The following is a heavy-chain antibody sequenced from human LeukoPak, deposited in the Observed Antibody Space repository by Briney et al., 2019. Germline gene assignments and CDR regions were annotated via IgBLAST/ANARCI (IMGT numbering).Heavy chain of an antibody. V-gene: IGHV1-2*06. Sequence: AAVKVSCRASGYTFTNYYMHWVRQAPGQGLEWVGRINPSSGGATYAQKLQGRITMTGDTSISTAYMELRSLRSDDTAVYYCATDSGSYYSALDYWGQGSLVTVSS. D-gene: IGHD1-26*01. CDR2: INPSSGGA. J-gene: IGHJ4*02. CDR1: GYTFTNYY. CDR3: ATDSGSYYSALDY.